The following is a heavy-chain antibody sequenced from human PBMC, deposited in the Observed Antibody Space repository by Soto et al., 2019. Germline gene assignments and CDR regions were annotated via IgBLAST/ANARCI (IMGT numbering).Heavy chain of an antibody. J-gene: IGHJ4*02. V-gene: IGHV1-69*04. CDR2: IIPILGIA. CDR1: GGTFSSYT. CDR3: ARDPDETALVPSDY. D-gene: IGHD6-6*01. Sequence: ASVKVSCKASGGTFSSYTISWVRQAPGQGLEWMGRIIPILGIANYARKFQGRVTITADKSTSTAYMELSSLRSEDTAVYYCARDPDETALVPSDYWGQGTLVTVSS.